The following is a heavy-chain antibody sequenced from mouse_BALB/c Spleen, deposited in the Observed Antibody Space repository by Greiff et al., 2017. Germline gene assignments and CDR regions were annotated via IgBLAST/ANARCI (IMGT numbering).Heavy chain of an antibody. J-gene: IGHJ3*01. Sequence: EVQLQESGGGLVKPGGSLKLSCAASGFTFSSYAMTWVRQSPEKRLEWVAEISSGGSYTYYPDTVTGRFTISRDNAKSTLYLEMSSLRSEDTAMYYCARDRSPRRFAYWGQGTLVTVSA. V-gene: IGHV5-9-4*01. CDR3: ARDRSPRRFAY. CDR1: GFTFSSYA. CDR2: ISSGGSYT.